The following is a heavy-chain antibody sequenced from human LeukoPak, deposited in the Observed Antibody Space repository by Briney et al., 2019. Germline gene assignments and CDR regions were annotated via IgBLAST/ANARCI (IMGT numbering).Heavy chain of an antibody. Sequence: GGSLRLSCAASGFTFSSYSMNWVRQAPGKGLEWVSYISSSSSTTYYADSVKGRITISRDNSKNTLYLQMNSLRAEDTAVYYCAKGVGYCSGGSCQQFDYWGQGTLVTVSS. CDR1: GFTFSSYS. V-gene: IGHV3-48*01. CDR3: AKGVGYCSGGSCQQFDY. D-gene: IGHD2-15*01. J-gene: IGHJ4*02. CDR2: ISSSSSTT.